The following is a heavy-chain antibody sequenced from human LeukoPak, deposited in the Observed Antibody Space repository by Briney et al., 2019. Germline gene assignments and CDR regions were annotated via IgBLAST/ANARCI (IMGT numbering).Heavy chain of an antibody. Sequence: SETLSLTCAVYGGSFSGYYWSWIRQPPGKGLEWIGEINHSGSTNYNPSLKSRVTISVDTSKNQFSLKLSSVTAAVTAVHYCPRGRYSYGRYFDYWGQGALVTVSS. D-gene: IGHD5-18*01. CDR2: INHSGST. V-gene: IGHV4-34*01. J-gene: IGHJ4*02. CDR1: GGSFSGYY. CDR3: PRGRYSYGRYFDY.